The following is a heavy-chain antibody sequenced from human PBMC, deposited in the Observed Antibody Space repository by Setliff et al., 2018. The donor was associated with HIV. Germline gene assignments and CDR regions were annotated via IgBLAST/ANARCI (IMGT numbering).Heavy chain of an antibody. CDR3: ALRQRGGLVGAGNAFDI. V-gene: IGHV3-23*01. CDR1: GFSFSNYA. D-gene: IGHD1-26*01. CDR2: IANGINT. Sequence: LRLSCAASGFSFSNYAMTWDRQAPGKGLEWVSTIANGINTYYADSVRGRFTISRDNSKNTLYLQMNSLRAEDTAKYYCALRQRGGLVGAGNAFDIWGQGTMVTVSS. J-gene: IGHJ3*02.